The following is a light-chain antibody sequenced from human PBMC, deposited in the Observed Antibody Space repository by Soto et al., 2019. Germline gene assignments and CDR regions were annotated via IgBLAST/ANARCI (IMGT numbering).Light chain of an antibody. CDR3: QQRSNWPPIFT. V-gene: IGKV3-11*01. CDR1: QSVSSY. Sequence: EIVLTQSPATLSLSPGERATLSCRASQSVSSYLAWYQQKPGQAPRLLIYDASNRATGIPARFSGSGSGTDSAFTISSLEPEDFAVYYCQQRSNWPPIFTFGPGTKVDIK. CDR2: DAS. J-gene: IGKJ3*01.